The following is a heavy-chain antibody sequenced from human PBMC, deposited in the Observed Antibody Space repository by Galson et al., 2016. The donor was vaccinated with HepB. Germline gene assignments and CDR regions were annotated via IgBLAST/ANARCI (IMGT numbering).Heavy chain of an antibody. Sequence: SLRLSCAASGFTFRSYAMNWVRQVPGKGLEWVSGIDPRGLNANYADSVKGRFAVSRDNSNNLLYLQMNSLRVDDTAVYYCAKERAGGYDGLENWGQGTLVTVSS. D-gene: IGHD1-1*01. J-gene: IGHJ4*02. CDR2: IDPRGLNA. CDR3: AKERAGGYDGLEN. CDR1: GFTFRSYA. V-gene: IGHV3-23*01.